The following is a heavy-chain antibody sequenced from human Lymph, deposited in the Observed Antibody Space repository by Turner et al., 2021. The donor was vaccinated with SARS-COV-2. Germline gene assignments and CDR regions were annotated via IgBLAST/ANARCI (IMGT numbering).Heavy chain of an antibody. V-gene: IGHV4-59*01. CDR2: LYYSGRN. CDR1: GRSISSYY. Sequence: QVQLQESGPGLVLHSETLSHNCTVSGRSISSYYWSWIRQPPGKGLEWIGYLYYSGRNNHNPSLKSRVTISVDTSKNQFSLKLSSVTVADTAVYYCARGFDYWGQGTLVTVSS. J-gene: IGHJ4*02. CDR3: ARGFDY.